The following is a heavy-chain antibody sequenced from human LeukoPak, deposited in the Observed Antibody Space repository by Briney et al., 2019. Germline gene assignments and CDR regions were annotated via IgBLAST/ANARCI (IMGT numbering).Heavy chain of an antibody. V-gene: IGHV3-30*02. CDR1: GFAFSSYG. J-gene: IGHJ4*02. Sequence: PGGSLRLSCAASGFAFSSYGMHWVRKAPGKGLEWVAFIRFDGSDKYYADSVKGRFTISRDNSKNTLYLQMNSLRAEDTAVYYCAKTQNQWLGTFDYWGQGTLVTVSS. CDR3: AKTQNQWLGTFDY. CDR2: IRFDGSDK. D-gene: IGHD6-19*01.